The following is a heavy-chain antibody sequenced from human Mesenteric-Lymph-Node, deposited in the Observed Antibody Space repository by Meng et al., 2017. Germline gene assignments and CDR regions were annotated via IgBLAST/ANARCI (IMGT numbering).Heavy chain of an antibody. Sequence: ASVKVSCKASGYTFIGYYMHWVRQAPGQGLEWMGWINPNSGGTNYAQKFQGRVTMTRNTSISTAYMKLSRLRSDDTAVYYCAREVRFGELPARYYYYGMDVWGQGTTVTVSS. J-gene: IGHJ6*02. CDR2: INPNSGGT. CDR1: GYTFIGYY. V-gene: IGHV1-2*02. D-gene: IGHD3-10*01. CDR3: AREVRFGELPARYYYYGMDV.